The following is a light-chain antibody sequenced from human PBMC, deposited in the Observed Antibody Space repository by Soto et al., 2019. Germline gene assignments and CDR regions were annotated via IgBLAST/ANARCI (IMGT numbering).Light chain of an antibody. CDR3: SSFTSSFTRV. V-gene: IGLV2-14*01. Sequence: QAVVTQPASVSGSPGQSITISCTGTSSDVGGYNYVSWYQHHPGKAPKLLIYEVTTRPSGVSNRFSGSKSANTASLTISGLQTEDEADYYCSSFTSSFTRVFGTGTKLTVL. CDR1: SSDVGGYNY. J-gene: IGLJ1*01. CDR2: EVT.